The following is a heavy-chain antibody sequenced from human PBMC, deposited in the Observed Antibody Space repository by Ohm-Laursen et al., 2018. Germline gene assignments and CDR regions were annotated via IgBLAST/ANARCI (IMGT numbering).Heavy chain of an antibody. D-gene: IGHD6-13*01. V-gene: IGHV3-11*01. J-gene: IGHJ4*02. CDR2: ISPSGTTI. CDR3: AKYSSSWYVGYFDY. CDR1: EFRFSDYY. Sequence: SLRLSCAASEFRFSDYYMSWIRQAPGKGLEWVSNISPSGTTISYADSVKGRFTISRDNAKNFLYLQMKSLRAEDTAVYYCAKYSSSWYVGYFDYWGQGTLVTVSS.